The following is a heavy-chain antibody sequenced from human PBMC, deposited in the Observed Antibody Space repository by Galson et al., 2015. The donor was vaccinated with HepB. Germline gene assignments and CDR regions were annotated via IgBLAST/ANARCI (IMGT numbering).Heavy chain of an antibody. CDR1: GFIFSNYW. D-gene: IGHD4/OR15-4a*01. CDR2: IKRDGSEK. CDR3: TRVGGDYGTFEYFLDH. Sequence: SLRLSCAGSGFIFSNYWINWVRQVPGKGLERVANIKRDGSEKYYADSVKGRFTISRDNAKDSVFLQMNILRVEDTGVYYCTRVGGDYGTFEYFLDHWGQGTLVTVSS. V-gene: IGHV3-7*01. J-gene: IGHJ4*02.